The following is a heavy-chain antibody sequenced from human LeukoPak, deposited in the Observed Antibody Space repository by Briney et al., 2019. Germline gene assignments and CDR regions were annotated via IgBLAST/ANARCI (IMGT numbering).Heavy chain of an antibody. CDR2: IIPIFGTA. V-gene: IGHV1-69*13. J-gene: IGHJ4*02. CDR1: GYTFTSYG. CDR3: ARESGYDLFFDY. Sequence: SVKVSCKASGYTFTSYGISWVRQAPGQGLEWMGGIIPIFGTANYAQKFQGRVTITADESTSTAYMELSSLRSEDTAVYYCARESGYDLFFDYWGQGTLVTVSS. D-gene: IGHD5-12*01.